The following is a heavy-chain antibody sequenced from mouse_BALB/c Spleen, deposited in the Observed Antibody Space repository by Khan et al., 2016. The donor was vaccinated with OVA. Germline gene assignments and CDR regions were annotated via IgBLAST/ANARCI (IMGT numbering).Heavy chain of an antibody. Sequence: IQLVQSGAELVKPGASVKLSCTASGFNIKDTYIHWVKQRPEQGLEGIGRIDPVNGKTENDPKFQDKATIKADTSSNQVYRQLSSLTSEDTSVYFCGRFFSHLCGSGWFVYWGQGTLVTVSA. CDR2: IDPVNGKT. CDR3: GRFFSHLCGSGWFVY. J-gene: IGHJ3*01. V-gene: IGHV14-3*02. CDR1: GFNIKDTY. D-gene: IGHD1-1*01.